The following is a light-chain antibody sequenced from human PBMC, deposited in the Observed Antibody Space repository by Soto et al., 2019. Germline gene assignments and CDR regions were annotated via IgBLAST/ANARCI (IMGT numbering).Light chain of an antibody. J-gene: IGKJ5*01. V-gene: IGKV3-11*01. CDR1: QSVSSQ. Sequence: EIVLTQSPATLSLSPGERATLSCRASQSVSSQLAWFQQKPGQAPRLLIYDASNRATGIPARFSGSGSGTDFTLTISSLEPEDIAVYYCQHRSSWPRTFGQGTRLEIK. CDR2: DAS. CDR3: QHRSSWPRT.